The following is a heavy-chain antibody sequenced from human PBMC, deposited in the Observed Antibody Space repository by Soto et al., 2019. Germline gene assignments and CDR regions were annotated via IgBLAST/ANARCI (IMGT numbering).Heavy chain of an antibody. Sequence: GGGLRHSRSTSGFTFSSYNINRVPQAPGKGLEWVSSISSSSSTIYYADSVKGRFTISRDNAKNSLYLQLSSLGADDTAVYYCAREGSSGLFDFWGQGAVVTVSS. CDR1: GFTFSSYN. CDR3: AREGSSGLFDF. V-gene: IGHV3-21*04. J-gene: IGHJ4*02. D-gene: IGHD6-25*01. CDR2: ISSSSSTI.